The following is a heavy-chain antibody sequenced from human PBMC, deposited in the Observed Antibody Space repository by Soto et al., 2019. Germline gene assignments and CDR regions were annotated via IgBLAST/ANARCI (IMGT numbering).Heavy chain of an antibody. D-gene: IGHD1-1*01. J-gene: IGHJ4*02. CDR2: IFYSGST. Sequence: QVQLQESGPGLVRPSETLSLTCTVSGASISSYYWGWIRQPPGKGLEWIGHIFYSGSTNYNHSLESRITISVDTSNNQFSLKVNSVPAADTALYYCARHYPIGNTWNYFDYLGQGTLVTVSS. CDR1: GASISSYY. CDR3: ARHYPIGNTWNYFDY. V-gene: IGHV4-59*08.